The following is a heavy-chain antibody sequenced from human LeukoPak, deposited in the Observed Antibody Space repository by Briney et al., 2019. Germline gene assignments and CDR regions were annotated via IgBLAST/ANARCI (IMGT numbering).Heavy chain of an antibody. CDR1: GGSISSSSYY. D-gene: IGHD3-10*01. Sequence: SETLSLTCTVSGGSISSSSYYWGWTRQPPGKGLEWIGSIYYSGSTYYNPSLKSRVTISVDTSKNQFSLKLSSVTAADTALYYCARLINTMVRGVNPYFDYWGQGTLVTVSS. J-gene: IGHJ4*02. CDR2: IYYSGST. CDR3: ARLINTMVRGVNPYFDY. V-gene: IGHV4-39*01.